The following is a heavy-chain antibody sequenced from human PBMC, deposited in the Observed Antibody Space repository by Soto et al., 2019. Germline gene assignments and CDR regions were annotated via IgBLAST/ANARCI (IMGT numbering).Heavy chain of an antibody. J-gene: IGHJ4*02. Sequence: ASVKVSCKASGGTFSSYTISWVRQAPGQGLEWMGRIIPILGIANYAQKFRGRVTITADKSTSTAYMELSSLRSEDTAVYYCARDMKQLTHYYFDYWGQGTLVTVSS. V-gene: IGHV1-69*04. CDR1: GGTFSSYT. CDR3: ARDMKQLTHYYFDY. D-gene: IGHD6-13*01. CDR2: IIPILGIA.